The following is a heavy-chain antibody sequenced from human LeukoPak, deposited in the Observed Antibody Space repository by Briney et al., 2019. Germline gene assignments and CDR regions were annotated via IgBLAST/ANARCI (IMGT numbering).Heavy chain of an antibody. D-gene: IGHD7-27*01. Sequence: SETLSLTCTVSGGSVTDYYWSWIRQSPGKGLEWIGYIYYTGTSHNPSLKSRVTISADTSKNQFSLKLISVTAADTAVYYCASRKLGNDYWGQGTPVTVSS. V-gene: IGHV4-59*02. CDR3: ASRKLGNDY. CDR1: GGSVTDYY. J-gene: IGHJ4*02. CDR2: IYYTGT.